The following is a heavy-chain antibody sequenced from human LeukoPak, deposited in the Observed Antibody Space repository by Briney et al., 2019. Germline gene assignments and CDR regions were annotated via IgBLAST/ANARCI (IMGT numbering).Heavy chain of an antibody. V-gene: IGHV1-2*07. CDR2: INPNSGGT. Sequence: ASVSVSCKASGYIFTGYYMHWVRQAPGQGLEWMGWINPNSGGTNYAHKFQGRVTTTRDTSISTAYMELSRLRSDDTAVYYCARDGPPQLVRPFDYWAQGTLVTVSS. CDR3: ARDGPPQLVRPFDY. CDR1: GYIFTGYY. D-gene: IGHD6-13*01. J-gene: IGHJ4*02.